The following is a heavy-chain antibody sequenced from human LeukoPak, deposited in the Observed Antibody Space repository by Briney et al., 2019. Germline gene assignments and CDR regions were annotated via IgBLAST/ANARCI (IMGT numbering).Heavy chain of an antibody. V-gene: IGHV5-51*01. CDR1: GYSFTNYW. D-gene: IGHD1/OR15-1a*01. Sequence: GESLKISCKGSGYSFTNYWIGWVRQMPGKGLEWMGIIYPGDSDARYSPSFQGQVTISADKSISPAYLQWSSLTASDTAMYYWATSPRKFWYFQLWGRGPLVTVSS. J-gene: IGHJ2*01. CDR3: ATSPRKFWYFQL. CDR2: IYPGDSDA.